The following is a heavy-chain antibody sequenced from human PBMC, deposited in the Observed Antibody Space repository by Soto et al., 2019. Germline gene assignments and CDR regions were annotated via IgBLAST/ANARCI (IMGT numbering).Heavy chain of an antibody. V-gene: IGHV3-33*08. CDR3: ARYSGLRYFDWLYGMDV. Sequence: LRLSCAASGFTFSRYGMHWVRQAPGKGLEWVAIIWYDGSNKYYADSVKGRFTISRDNSKNTLSLQMDSLRAEDTAVYYCARYSGLRYFDWLYGMDVWGQGTTVTVSS. J-gene: IGHJ6*02. D-gene: IGHD3-9*01. CDR2: IWYDGSNK. CDR1: GFTFSRYG.